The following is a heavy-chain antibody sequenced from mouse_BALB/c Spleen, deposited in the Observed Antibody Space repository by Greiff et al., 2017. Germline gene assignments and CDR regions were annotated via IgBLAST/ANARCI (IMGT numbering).Heavy chain of an antibody. J-gene: IGHJ3*01. D-gene: IGHD2-4*01. V-gene: IGHV3-2*02. Sequence: VQLKESGPGLVKPSQSLSLTCTVTGYSITSDYAWNWIRQFPGNKLEWMGYISYSGSTSYNPSLKSRISITRDTSKNQFFLQLNSVTTEDTATYYCARGRIYYDAWFAYWGQGTLVTVSA. CDR2: ISYSGST. CDR1: GYSITSDYA. CDR3: ARGRIYYDAWFAY.